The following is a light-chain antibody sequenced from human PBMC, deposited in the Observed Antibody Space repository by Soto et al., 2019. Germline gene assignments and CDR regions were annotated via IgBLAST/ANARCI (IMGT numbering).Light chain of an antibody. CDR1: SSDVGGYNY. CDR3: SSYTTSGTWV. J-gene: IGLJ3*02. CDR2: EVN. V-gene: IGLV2-14*01. Sequence: QSVLTQPASVSGSPGQSITISCTGTSSDVGGYNYVSWYQQHPGKAPKLMIYEVNNRPSGVSSRFSGSKSGNTASLTISGLQAEDEADYYCSSYTTSGTWVFGGGTQLTVL.